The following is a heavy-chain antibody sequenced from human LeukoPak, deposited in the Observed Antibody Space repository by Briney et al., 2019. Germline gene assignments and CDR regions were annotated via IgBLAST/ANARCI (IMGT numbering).Heavy chain of an antibody. CDR3: ARPRIYSSSWRHEEVYFDY. D-gene: IGHD6-13*01. V-gene: IGHV1-3*01. CDR2: INAGKGNT. Sequence: ASVKVSCKASGYTFTSYAMHWVRQAPGQRLEWMGWINAGKGNTKYSQKFQGRVTITRDTSASTAYMELSSLRSEDTAVYYCARPRIYSSSWRHEEVYFDYWGQGTLVTVSS. CDR1: GYTFTSYA. J-gene: IGHJ4*02.